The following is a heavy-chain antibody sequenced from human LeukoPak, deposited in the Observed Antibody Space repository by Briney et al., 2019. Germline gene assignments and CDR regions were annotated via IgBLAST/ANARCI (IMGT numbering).Heavy chain of an antibody. J-gene: IGHJ6*03. CDR1: GFTFSSYG. CDR3: AKDEVVPAASSLYYYYYYYMDV. CDR2: IRYDGSNK. V-gene: IGHV3-30*02. D-gene: IGHD2-2*01. Sequence: PGGSLRLSCAASGFTFSSYGMHWVRQAPGKGLEWVAFIRYDGSNKYYADSVKGRFTISRDNSKNTLYLQMNSLRAEDTAVYYCAKDEVVPAASSLYYYYYYYMDVWGKGTTVTISS.